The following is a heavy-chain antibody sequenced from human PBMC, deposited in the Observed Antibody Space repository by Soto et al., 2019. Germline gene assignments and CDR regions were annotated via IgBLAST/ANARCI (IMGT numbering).Heavy chain of an antibody. CDR1: GFTFSSYA. J-gene: IGHJ4*02. CDR3: AISEYVLLWFGELPPCY. Sequence: GSLRLSCAASGFTFSSYAMSWVRQAPGKGLEWVSAISGSGGSTYYADSVKGRFTISRDNSKNTLYLQMNSLRAEDTAVYYCAISEYVLLWFGELPPCYWGQGTLVTVSS. CDR2: ISGSGGST. D-gene: IGHD3-10*01. V-gene: IGHV3-23*01.